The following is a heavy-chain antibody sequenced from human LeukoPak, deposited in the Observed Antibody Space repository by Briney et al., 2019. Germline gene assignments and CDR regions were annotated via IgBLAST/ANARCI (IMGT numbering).Heavy chain of an antibody. CDR2: IYYSGST. CDR1: GGSISNYY. Sequence: NPSETLSLTCTVSGGSISNYYWSWIRQPPGKGLEWIGYIYYSGSTNYNPSLKSRVTISVDTSKNQFSLKLSSVTAADTAVYYCAREGVGYCSGGSCYSDAFDIWGQGTMVTVSS. CDR3: AREGVGYCSGGSCYSDAFDI. D-gene: IGHD2-15*01. J-gene: IGHJ3*02. V-gene: IGHV4-59*01.